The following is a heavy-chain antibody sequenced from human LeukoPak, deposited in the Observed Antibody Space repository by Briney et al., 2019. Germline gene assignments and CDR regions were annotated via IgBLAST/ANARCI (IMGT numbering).Heavy chain of an antibody. Sequence: SETLSLTCAVYGGSFSGYYLSWIRQPPGKGLEWIGEINHSGSTNYNPSLKSRVTISVDTSKSQFSLKLSSVTAADTAVYDCARGTQTYYDKAPVDYWGQGTLVTVSS. CDR3: ARGTQTYYDKAPVDY. J-gene: IGHJ4*02. CDR1: GGSFSGYY. V-gene: IGHV4-34*01. D-gene: IGHD3-22*01. CDR2: INHSGST.